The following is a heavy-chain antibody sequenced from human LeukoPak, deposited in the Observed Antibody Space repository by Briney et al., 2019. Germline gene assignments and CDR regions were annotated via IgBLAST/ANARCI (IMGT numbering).Heavy chain of an antibody. CDR3: ARLYSWAFDI. CDR1: GFTVSSNY. CDR2: IYSGGNT. Sequence: GGSLRLSCAASGFTVSSNYMNWVRQAPGKGLEWVSVIYSGGNTYYADSVKGRFTISRDNSKNTLYLQMNSLRAEDTAVYYCARLYSWAFDIWGQGTMVTVSS. J-gene: IGHJ3*02. V-gene: IGHV3-66*01. D-gene: IGHD2-15*01.